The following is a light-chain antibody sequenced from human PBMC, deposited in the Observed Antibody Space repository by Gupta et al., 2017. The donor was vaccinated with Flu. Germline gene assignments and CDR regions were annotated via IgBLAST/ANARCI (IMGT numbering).Light chain of an antibody. CDR3: CSYAGSYTLV. CDR2: YVS. J-gene: IGLJ3*02. CDR1: SSDVGGYNY. V-gene: IGLV2-11*01. Sequence: QSALTQPSSVSGSPGQSVTISCSGTSSDVGGYNYVSWYQQNPGKAPKLMIYYVSKRPSGVPDRCSGSKSGNTASLTISGLQAEDEADYYCCSYAGSYTLVFGGGTKLTVL.